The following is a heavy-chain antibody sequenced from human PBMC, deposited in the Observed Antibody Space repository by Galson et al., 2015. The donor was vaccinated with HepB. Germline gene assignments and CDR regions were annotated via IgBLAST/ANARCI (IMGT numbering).Heavy chain of an antibody. D-gene: IGHD1-14*01. CDR2: IIPIFGTA. CDR1: GGTFSNYA. Sequence: SVKVSCKASGGTFSNYAISWVRQAPGQGLEWMGGIIPIFGTASYARKFRGRVTITADESSSTTYMELSSLRSEDTAVYYCVRWHQTTNWVYFDYWGQGTLVTVSS. J-gene: IGHJ4*02. CDR3: VRWHQTTNWVYFDY. V-gene: IGHV1-69*13.